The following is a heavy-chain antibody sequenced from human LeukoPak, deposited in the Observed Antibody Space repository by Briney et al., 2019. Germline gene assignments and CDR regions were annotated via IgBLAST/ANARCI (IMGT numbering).Heavy chain of an antibody. J-gene: IGHJ4*02. D-gene: IGHD3-3*01. CDR2: IWYDGSNK. V-gene: IGHV3-33*01. CDR3: ARDPTSHYDFWTPPDY. CDR1: GFTFSSYG. Sequence: GGSLRLSCAASGFTFSSYGMHWVRQAPGKGLEWVAVIWYDGSNKYYADSVKGRFTISRDNSKNTLYLQMNSLRAEDTAVYYCARDPTSHYDFWTPPDYWGQGTLVTVSS.